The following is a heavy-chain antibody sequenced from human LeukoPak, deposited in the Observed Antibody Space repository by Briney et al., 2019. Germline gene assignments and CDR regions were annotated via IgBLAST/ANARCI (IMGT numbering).Heavy chain of an antibody. J-gene: IGHJ5*02. Sequence: SETLSLTCAVYGGSFSGYYWGWIRQPPGKGLEWIGSIYYSGSTYYNPSLKSRVTISVDTSKNQFSLKLSSVTAADTAVYYCARGTSLIAVAGRGDWFEPWGQGTLVTVSS. D-gene: IGHD6-19*01. CDR3: ARGTSLIAVAGRGDWFEP. V-gene: IGHV4-34*01. CDR2: IYYSGST. CDR1: GGSFSGYY.